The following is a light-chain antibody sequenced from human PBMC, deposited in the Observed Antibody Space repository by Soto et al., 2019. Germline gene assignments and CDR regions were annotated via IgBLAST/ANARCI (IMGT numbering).Light chain of an antibody. Sequence: DIPLTQSPSSLSASVGDTVTITCRASQTVSRYLNWYQQKSGTAPKLLIYAASTLHTGVPSRFSGRGSGTDFTLTINNLQREDFATYYCQQGYTSAITFGQGTRLEIK. V-gene: IGKV1-39*01. CDR2: AAS. CDR3: QQGYTSAIT. J-gene: IGKJ5*01. CDR1: QTVSRY.